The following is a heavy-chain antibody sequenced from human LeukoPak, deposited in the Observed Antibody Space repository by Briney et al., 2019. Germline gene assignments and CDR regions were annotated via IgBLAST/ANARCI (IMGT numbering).Heavy chain of an antibody. CDR2: IYVSGTT. V-gene: IGHV4-4*07. CDR1: GDSIYRFY. Sequence: SETLSLTCTVPGDSIYRFYWNWIRQSDGKGLEWIGRIYVSGTTNSSPSLKSRVTMSLGTSRNQFSLKLTSVTAADTAVYYCARDEGSRWGMDVWAKGPRSPSP. CDR3: ARDEGSRWGMDV. D-gene: IGHD6-13*01. J-gene: IGHJ6*02.